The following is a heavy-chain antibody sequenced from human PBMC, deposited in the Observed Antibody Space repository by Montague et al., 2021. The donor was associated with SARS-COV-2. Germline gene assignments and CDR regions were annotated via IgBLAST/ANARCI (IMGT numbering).Heavy chain of an antibody. CDR1: GFTFSSYS. V-gene: IGHV3-21*01. CDR3: ARDRGSIYCGGDCYTPYFDY. J-gene: IGHJ4*02. Sequence: SLSLSLSASGFTFSSYSMNWVRQAPGKGLEWVSSISSSSSYIYYADSVKGRFTISRDNAKNSLYLQMNSLRAEDTAVYYCARDRGSIYCGGDCYTPYFDYWGQGTLVTVSS. D-gene: IGHD2-21*02. CDR2: ISSSSSYI.